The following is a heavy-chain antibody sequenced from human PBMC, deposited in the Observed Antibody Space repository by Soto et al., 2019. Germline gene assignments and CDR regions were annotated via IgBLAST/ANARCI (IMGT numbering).Heavy chain of an antibody. Sequence: ASVKVSCKASGYTFTRSGISWVRQAPGQGLEWMGWINPNSGGTNYAQKFQGWVTMTRDTSISTAYMELSRLRSDDTAVYYCAREGRPGSTESAGGFYYYGMDVWGQGTTVTVSS. CDR3: AREGRPGSTESAGGFYYYGMDV. CDR2: INPNSGGT. D-gene: IGHD3-16*01. CDR1: GYTFTRSG. V-gene: IGHV1-2*04. J-gene: IGHJ6*02.